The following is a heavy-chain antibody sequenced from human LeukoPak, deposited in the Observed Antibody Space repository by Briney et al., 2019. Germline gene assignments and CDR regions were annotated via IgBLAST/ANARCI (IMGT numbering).Heavy chain of an antibody. CDR1: GDSISGYY. D-gene: IGHD5-12*01. J-gene: IGHJ4*02. CDR3: ARGPNSGYGRFDY. V-gene: IGHV4-59*01. Sequence: SETLSLTCTVSGDSISGYYWSWLRQPPGRGLEWIAYFYYSGSTTYNPPLKGPVTISVDTSKNQFSLKLSSVTAADTAVYYCARGPNSGYGRFDYWGQGILVTVSS. CDR2: FYYSGST.